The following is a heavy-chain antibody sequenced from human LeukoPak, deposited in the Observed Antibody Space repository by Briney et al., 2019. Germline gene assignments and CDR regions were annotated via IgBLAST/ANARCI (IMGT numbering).Heavy chain of an antibody. D-gene: IGHD5-24*01. CDR2: ISGYMGNA. V-gene: IGHV1-18*01. Sequence: ASVKVSCKASGYRFSSYGITWVRQAPGQGLEWMGWISGYMGNAVYAQKFQGRVTMTIDTSTTTAYMEVRSLRSDDTAVYYCAREGLEYYGMDVWGQGSTVTVSS. CDR3: AREGLEYYGMDV. CDR1: GYRFSSYG. J-gene: IGHJ6*02.